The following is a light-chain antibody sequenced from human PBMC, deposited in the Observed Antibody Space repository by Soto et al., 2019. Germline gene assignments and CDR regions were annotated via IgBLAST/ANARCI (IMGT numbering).Light chain of an antibody. Sequence: DIQMTQSPSTLSGSVGDRVTITCRASQTISSWLAWYQQKPGKAPKLLIYNASTLKSGVPSRFSGSGSGTEFTLTISSLQPDDFATYYCQNYNSYSEAFGQGTKVELQ. V-gene: IGKV1-5*03. CDR3: QNYNSYSEA. J-gene: IGKJ1*01. CDR1: QTISSW. CDR2: NAS.